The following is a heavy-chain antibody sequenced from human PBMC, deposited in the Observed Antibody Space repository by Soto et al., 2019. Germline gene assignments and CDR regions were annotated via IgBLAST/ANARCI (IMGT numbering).Heavy chain of an antibody. D-gene: IGHD2-15*01. CDR2: ISSSGSTI. J-gene: IGHJ3*02. V-gene: IGHV3-11*01. CDR1: GFTFSDYY. CDR3: ARRLLLGYCSGGSCYDAFDI. Sequence: QVQLVESGGGLVKPGGCLRLSCAASGFTFSDYYMSWIRQAPGKGLEWVSYISSSGSTIYYADSVKGRFTISRDNAKNSLYLQMNSLRAEDTAVYYCARRLLLGYCSGGSCYDAFDIWGQGTMVTVSS.